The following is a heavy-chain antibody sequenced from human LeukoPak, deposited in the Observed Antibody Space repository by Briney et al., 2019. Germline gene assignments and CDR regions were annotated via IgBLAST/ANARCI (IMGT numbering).Heavy chain of an antibody. CDR2: INPNSGGT. Sequence: ASVKVSCKASGYTFTGYYMHWVRQAPGQGLEWMGWINPNSGGTNYAQKFQGRVTMTRDTSISTAYMELSRLRSDDTAVYYCARDPSSPYCSSTSCYNDGYFQHWGQGTLVTVSS. V-gene: IGHV1-2*02. D-gene: IGHD2-2*02. CDR3: ARDPSSPYCSSTSCYNDGYFQH. J-gene: IGHJ1*01. CDR1: GYTFTGYY.